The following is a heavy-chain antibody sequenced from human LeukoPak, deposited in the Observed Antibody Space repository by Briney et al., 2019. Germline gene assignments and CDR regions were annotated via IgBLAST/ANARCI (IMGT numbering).Heavy chain of an antibody. V-gene: IGHV3-21*04. CDR1: GFTFSSYS. CDR2: ISSSTNYI. D-gene: IGHD5-12*01. Sequence: PGGSLRLSCAASGFTFSSYSMNWVRQAPGKGLEWVSSISSSTNYIYYADSVKGRFTISRDNANNSLYLQMNSLRAEDTALYYCARVERDIYYYYYMDVWGKGTTVTVSS. CDR3: ARVERDIYYYYYMDV. J-gene: IGHJ6*03.